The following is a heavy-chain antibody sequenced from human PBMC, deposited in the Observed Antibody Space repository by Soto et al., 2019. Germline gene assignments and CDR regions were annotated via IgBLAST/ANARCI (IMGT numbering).Heavy chain of an antibody. J-gene: IGHJ5*02. CDR3: ARTLSSSAENWFDP. CDR2: TYYRSKWYN. Sequence: PSQTLSLTCAISGDSVSSNSAAWNWIRQSPSRGLEWLGRTYYRSKWYNDYAVSVKSRITINPDTSKNQFSLQLNSVTPEDTAVHFCARTLSSSAENWFDPWGQGTLVTVSS. V-gene: IGHV6-1*01. D-gene: IGHD6-6*01. CDR1: GDSVSSNSAA.